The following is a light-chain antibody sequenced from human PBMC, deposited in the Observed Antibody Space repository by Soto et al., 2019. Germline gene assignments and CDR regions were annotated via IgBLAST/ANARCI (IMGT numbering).Light chain of an antibody. Sequence: EIVMTQSPATLSVSPGERATLSCRASQSVSSNLAWYQQKPGQAPRLLIYGASTRATGIPARFSASGSGIEFTLTISSLLAEDFVVYYCQQYNNWPPLTFGGGTKVEIK. CDR1: QSVSSN. CDR2: GAS. J-gene: IGKJ4*01. V-gene: IGKV3-15*01. CDR3: QQYNNWPPLT.